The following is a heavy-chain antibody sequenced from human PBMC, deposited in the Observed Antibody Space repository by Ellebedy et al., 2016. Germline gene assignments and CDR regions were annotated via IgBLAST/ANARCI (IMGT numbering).Heavy chain of an antibody. CDR1: GGSISSYY. CDR3: ASGGDGGGTTDY. CDR2: IYYSGST. J-gene: IGHJ4*02. V-gene: IGHV4-59*01. Sequence: SETLSLXCTVSGGSISSYYWSWIRQPPGKGLEWIGYIYYSGSTNYNPSLKSRVTISVDTSKNQFSLKLSSVTAADTAVYYCASGGDGGGTTDYWGQGTLVTVSS. D-gene: IGHD2-2*01.